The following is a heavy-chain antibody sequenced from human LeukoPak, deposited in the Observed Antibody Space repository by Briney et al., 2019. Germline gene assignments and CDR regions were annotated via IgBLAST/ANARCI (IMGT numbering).Heavy chain of an antibody. D-gene: IGHD3-3*01. V-gene: IGHV1-69*04. CDR1: GGTFSSYA. CDR2: IIPILGIA. Sequence: SVKVSCKASGGTFSSYAISWVRQAPGQGLEWMGRIIPILGIANYAQKFQGRVTITADKSTSTAYMELSSLRSEDTAVYYCARSMYYDFWSGYYYHDYWGQGTLVTVSS. CDR3: ARSMYYDFWSGYYYHDY. J-gene: IGHJ4*02.